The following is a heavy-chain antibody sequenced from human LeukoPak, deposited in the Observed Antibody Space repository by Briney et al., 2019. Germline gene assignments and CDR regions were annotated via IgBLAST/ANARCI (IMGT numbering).Heavy chain of an antibody. D-gene: IGHD3-3*01. CDR3: ARGSITIFGVVIRPYYYMDV. CDR1: GFTFISYW. Sequence: PGGSLRLSCAASGFTFISYWMSWVRQAPGKGLEWVANIKQDGSEKYYVDSVKGRFTISIDNAKNSLYLQMNSLRAEDRAVYYCARGSITIFGVVIRPYYYMDVWGKGTTVTVSS. CDR2: IKQDGSEK. J-gene: IGHJ6*03. V-gene: IGHV3-7*01.